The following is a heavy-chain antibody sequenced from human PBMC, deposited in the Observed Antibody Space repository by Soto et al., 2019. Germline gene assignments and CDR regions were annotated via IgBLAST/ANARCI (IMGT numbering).Heavy chain of an antibody. D-gene: IGHD3-16*01. Sequence: SETLSFTCTVSAASFSKYYWCWIRQPPGKGLEWSGYIYFNGNTKYNPSLEGRLTISIDTSKKEFSLRLTSVTAADAAVYYCASVTFGGIVLAHWGQGTLVTVSS. CDR2: IYFNGNT. V-gene: IGHV4-59*01. J-gene: IGHJ4*02. CDR3: ASVTFGGIVLAH. CDR1: AASFSKYY.